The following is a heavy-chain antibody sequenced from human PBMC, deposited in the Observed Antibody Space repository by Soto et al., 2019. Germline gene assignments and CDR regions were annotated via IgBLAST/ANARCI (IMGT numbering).Heavy chain of an antibody. V-gene: IGHV3-43*02. CDR1: GFTFDDYA. J-gene: IGHJ4*02. D-gene: IGHD7-27*01. CDR3: AKDLTGDSGYFDY. Sequence: GGSRSLPFPPPGFTFDDYAITGARQVPGKGREWVSLISGDGGSTYYADSVKVRFTISRDNSKNSLYLQMNSLRTEDTALYYCAKDLTGDSGYFDYWGQGTLVTVSS. CDR2: ISGDGGST.